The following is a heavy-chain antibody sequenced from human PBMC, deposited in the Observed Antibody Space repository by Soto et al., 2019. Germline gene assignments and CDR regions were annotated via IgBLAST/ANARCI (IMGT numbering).Heavy chain of an antibody. CDR1: GYTFSNYG. Sequence: QVRLVQSGAEVKKPGASVKVSCKASGYTFSNYGFTWVRQAPGQGLEWMGWISGYNGNTNYAQKLQGRVTMTTDTSTTTAYMQLRSLRSDDTAVYYCARDSGSYTSFDYWGQGTLVTVSS. D-gene: IGHD1-26*01. V-gene: IGHV1-18*01. CDR2: ISGYNGNT. CDR3: ARDSGSYTSFDY. J-gene: IGHJ4*02.